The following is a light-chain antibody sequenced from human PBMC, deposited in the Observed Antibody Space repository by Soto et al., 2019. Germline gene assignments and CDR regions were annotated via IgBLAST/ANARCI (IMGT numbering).Light chain of an antibody. CDR2: YVS. V-gene: IGKV1-27*01. J-gene: IGKJ1*01. CDR1: QDIGQY. CDR3: LKYTKDAPGT. Sequence: DIQMTQSPSSLSASVGDRVTLTCRASQDIGQYLAWYQQRPGKVPKLLIYYVSNLQSGVPSRFSGSGSGTAFTLSISSLQPEDVATYYCLKYTKDAPGTFGQGTKVEI.